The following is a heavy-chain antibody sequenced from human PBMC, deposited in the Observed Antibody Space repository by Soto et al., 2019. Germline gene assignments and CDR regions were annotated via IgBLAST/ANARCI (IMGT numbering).Heavy chain of an antibody. J-gene: IGHJ5*02. CDR2: ISSGGIYI. CDR1: FTFSMYS. Sequence: EVQVVESGGGLVNPGGSLRLSCSFTFSMYSMNWVRQAPGTGLEWVASISSGGIYIKYADSVKGRFTISRDNAKNSVSLQMNSLKVEDTAVYYCTRDQGGSYDSWFDPWGQGTQVIVSS. D-gene: IGHD1-26*01. V-gene: IGHV3-21*06. CDR3: TRDQGGSYDSWFDP.